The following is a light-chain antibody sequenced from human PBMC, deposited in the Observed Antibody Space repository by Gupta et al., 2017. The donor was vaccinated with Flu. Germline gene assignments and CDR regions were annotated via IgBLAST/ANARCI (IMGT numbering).Light chain of an antibody. CDR2: EIS. CDR3: SSYAGSNNLV. V-gene: IGLV2-8*01. CDR1: SSNVDNYYD. J-gene: IGLJ3*02. Sequence: VTISCTGTSSNVDNYYDVSWYQLPPREAPNLIYYEISKRPAGVPGRFSGSKSGNTASLTVAGLQAEDEADYYGSSYAGSNNLVFGGGTKLTVL.